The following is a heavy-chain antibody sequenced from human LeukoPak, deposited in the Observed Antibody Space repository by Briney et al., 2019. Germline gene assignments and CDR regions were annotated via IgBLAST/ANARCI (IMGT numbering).Heavy chain of an antibody. CDR2: IWFDGSNK. Sequence: PGGSLRLSCAASGFTFSSYAMHWVRQAPGKGLEWMALIWFDGSNKHYADSVKGRFTISRDNSKNTMYLQMDSLRAEDTAVYYCARVVSYYGSSYRLLDLWGRGTLVTVSS. D-gene: IGHD3-10*01. J-gene: IGHJ2*01. V-gene: IGHV3-33*08. CDR1: GFTFSSYA. CDR3: ARVVSYYGSSYRLLDL.